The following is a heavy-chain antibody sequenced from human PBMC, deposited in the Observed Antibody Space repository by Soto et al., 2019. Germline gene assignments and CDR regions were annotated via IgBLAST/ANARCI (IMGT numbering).Heavy chain of an antibody. J-gene: IGHJ4*02. Sequence: GASVKVSCKASGYTFTSYAVHWVRQAPGQRLEWMGWINAGNGNTKYSQKFQGRVTITRDTSASTAYMELSSLRSEDTAVYYCARAWASATIYLYFDYWGQGTLVTVSS. D-gene: IGHD1-26*01. CDR2: INAGNGNT. V-gene: IGHV1-3*01. CDR1: GYTFTSYA. CDR3: ARAWASATIYLYFDY.